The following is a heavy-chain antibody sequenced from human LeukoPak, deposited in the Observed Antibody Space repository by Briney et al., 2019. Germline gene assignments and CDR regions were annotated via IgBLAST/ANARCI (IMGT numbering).Heavy chain of an antibody. CDR1: GFTFSNYG. Sequence: PGRSLRLSCAASGFTFSNYGMHWVRQAPGKGLEWVAIISSVGSDKYYADSVKGRFTISRDNSKNTQCLQMNSLRAEDTAMYYCAKDGPGFSGWADYWGQGTLVTVSS. V-gene: IGHV3-30*18. CDR3: AKDGPGFSGWADY. D-gene: IGHD6-19*01. J-gene: IGHJ4*02. CDR2: ISSVGSDK.